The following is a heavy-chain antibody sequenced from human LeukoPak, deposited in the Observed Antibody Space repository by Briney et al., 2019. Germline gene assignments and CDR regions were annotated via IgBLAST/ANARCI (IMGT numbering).Heavy chain of an antibody. D-gene: IGHD6-13*01. CDR3: ARSAAAGTIATFDY. CDR2: ISAYNGNT. CDR1: GYTFTSYG. V-gene: IGHV1-18*01. Sequence: ASVKVSCKASGYTFTSYGISWVRQAPGQGLEWMGWISAYNGNTNYAQKFQGRVTMTTDTSTSTAYMELRSLRSDDTAVYYCARSAAAGTIATFDYWGQGTLVTVSS. J-gene: IGHJ4*02.